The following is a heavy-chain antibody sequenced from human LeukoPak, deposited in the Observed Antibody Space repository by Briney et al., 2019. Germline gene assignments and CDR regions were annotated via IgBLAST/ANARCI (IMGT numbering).Heavy chain of an antibody. J-gene: IGHJ6*02. CDR2: IKQDGSEK. CDR3: AKEMGIAAADYYGMDV. CDR1: GFTFTGHN. V-gene: IGHV3-7*03. D-gene: IGHD6-13*01. Sequence: GGSLRLSCAASGFTFTGHNMSWVRQAPGKGLEWVANIKQDGSEKYYVDSVKGRFTISRDNAKNSLYLQMNSLRTEDTALYYCAKEMGIAAADYYGMDVWGQGTTVTVSS.